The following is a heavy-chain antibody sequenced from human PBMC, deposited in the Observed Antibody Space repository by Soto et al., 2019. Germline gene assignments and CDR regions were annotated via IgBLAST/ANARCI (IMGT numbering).Heavy chain of an antibody. D-gene: IGHD3-22*01. CDR3: ARGWSSGYYPYYYYGMDV. Sequence: QVQLQESGPGLVKPSETLSLTCTVSGGSISSYYWSWIRQPPGKGLEWIGYIYYSGSTNYNPSLKSRVTISVDTSKNQFSLKRSSVTAADTAVYYCARGWSSGYYPYYYYGMDVWGQGNTVTVSS. V-gene: IGHV4-59*01. CDR2: IYYSGST. CDR1: GGSISSYY. J-gene: IGHJ6*02.